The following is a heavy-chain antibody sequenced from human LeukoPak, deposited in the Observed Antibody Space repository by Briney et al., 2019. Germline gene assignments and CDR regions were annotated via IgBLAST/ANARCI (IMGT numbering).Heavy chain of an antibody. CDR2: INHSGST. J-gene: IGHJ3*02. D-gene: IGHD3-3*01. CDR1: GGSFSGYY. V-gene: IGHV4-34*01. CDR3: ARAEPYYDFWSGYYSDAFDI. Sequence: SQTLSLTCAVYGGSFSGYYWSWIRQPPGKGLEWIGEINHSGSTSYNPSLKSRVTISVDTSKNQFSLKLSSVTAADTAVYYCARAEPYYDFWSGYYSDAFDIWGQGTMVTVSS.